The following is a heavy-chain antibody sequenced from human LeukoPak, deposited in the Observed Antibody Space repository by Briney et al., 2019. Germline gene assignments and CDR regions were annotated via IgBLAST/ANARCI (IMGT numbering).Heavy chain of an antibody. Sequence: PGGSLRLSCAASGFTFSSYGMHWVRQAPGKGLEWVAVISYDGSSKYYADSVKGRFTISRDNSKNTLYLQMNSLRAEDTAVYYCARDLYSSGWFYYYYGMDVWGQGTTVTVSS. CDR3: ARDLYSSGWFYYYYGMDV. CDR2: ISYDGSSK. V-gene: IGHV3-30*19. CDR1: GFTFSSYG. J-gene: IGHJ6*02. D-gene: IGHD6-19*01.